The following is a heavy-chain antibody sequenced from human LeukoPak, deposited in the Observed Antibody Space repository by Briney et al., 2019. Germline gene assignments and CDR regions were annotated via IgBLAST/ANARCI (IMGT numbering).Heavy chain of an antibody. J-gene: IGHJ3*02. CDR3: AKVSTYGDDYHDAFDI. D-gene: IGHD4-17*01. CDR1: GFTFSTYA. CDR2: IGGSGDST. Sequence: GGSLRLSCAASGFTFSTYAMSWVRQAPGKGLEWVSAIGGSGDSTNYADSVRGRFTISRDNSKNTLYLQMNSLRAEDTAVYYCAKVSTYGDDYHDAFDIWGQGTMVTVS. V-gene: IGHV3-23*01.